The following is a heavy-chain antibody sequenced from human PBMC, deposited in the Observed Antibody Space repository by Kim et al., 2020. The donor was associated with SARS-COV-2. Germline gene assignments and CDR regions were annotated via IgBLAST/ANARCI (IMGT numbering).Heavy chain of an antibody. V-gene: IGHV3-53*01. CDR3: ARDRGDLAWVGGMDV. CDR1: GFTVSGSY. D-gene: IGHD2-21*01. Sequence: GGSLRLSCAASGFTVSGSYMSWVRQAPGKGLEWVSVIYSDSSTYYAASVMGRFTISRDNSKNTLYHQMNSLRAEDTAAYYCARDRGDLAWVGGMDVWGQGTTVTVSS. J-gene: IGHJ6*02. CDR2: IYSDSST.